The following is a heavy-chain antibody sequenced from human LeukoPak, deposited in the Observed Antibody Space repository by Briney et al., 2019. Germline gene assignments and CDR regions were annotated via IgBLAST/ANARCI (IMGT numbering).Heavy chain of an antibody. CDR2: IYYSGST. CDR1: DGSISSISDY. Sequence: KPSETLSLTCSVSDGSISSISDYWGWIRQPPGKGLEWIGSIYYSGSTNYNPSLKSRVTISIDTSKNQFSLKLSSVTAADTAVYYCARLKNCSGGTCYKPVDYWGQGNLVTVSS. V-gene: IGHV4-39*01. D-gene: IGHD2-15*01. CDR3: ARLKNCSGGTCYKPVDY. J-gene: IGHJ4*02.